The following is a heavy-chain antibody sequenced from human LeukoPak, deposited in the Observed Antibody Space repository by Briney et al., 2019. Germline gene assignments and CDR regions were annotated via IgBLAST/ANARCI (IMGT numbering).Heavy chain of an antibody. Sequence: PGGSLRLSCAASGFTYNTYAMTWVRQAPGKGLEWVSVISATGGSTFYSDSVKGRFTISRDNSKNTLYLQMNSLRAEDTAVYYCAKENSINSPLASWLDPWGQGTLVSVSS. CDR2: ISATGGST. CDR1: GFTYNTYA. D-gene: IGHD4-23*01. V-gene: IGHV3-23*01. CDR3: AKENSINSPLASWLDP. J-gene: IGHJ5*02.